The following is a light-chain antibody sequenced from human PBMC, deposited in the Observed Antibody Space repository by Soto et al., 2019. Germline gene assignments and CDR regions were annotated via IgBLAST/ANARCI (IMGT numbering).Light chain of an antibody. CDR2: NVN. Sequence: QSVLTQPRSVSGSPGQSVTISCTGTSIDVTGYNYVSWYQHHPDKAPKLIIYNVNQRPSGVPDRLSGSRSGNTASLTISGLQAEDEADYYCCSYAGGSSTYVFGTGTKVTVL. CDR3: CSYAGGSSTYV. J-gene: IGLJ1*01. CDR1: SIDVTGYNY. V-gene: IGLV2-11*01.